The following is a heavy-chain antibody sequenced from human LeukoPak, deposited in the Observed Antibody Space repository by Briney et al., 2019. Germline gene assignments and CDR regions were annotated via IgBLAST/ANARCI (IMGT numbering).Heavy chain of an antibody. V-gene: IGHV3-74*01. J-gene: IGHJ5*02. Sequence: PGGSLRLSCAASGFTFSSYWMHWVRQAPGKGLVWVSRINSDGSSTSYADSVKGRFTISRDNAKNTLYLQMNSLRAEDTAVYYCARQTRIVVVPAASWFDPWGQGTLVTVSS. CDR2: INSDGSST. CDR1: GFTFSSYW. CDR3: ARQTRIVVVPAASWFDP. D-gene: IGHD2-2*01.